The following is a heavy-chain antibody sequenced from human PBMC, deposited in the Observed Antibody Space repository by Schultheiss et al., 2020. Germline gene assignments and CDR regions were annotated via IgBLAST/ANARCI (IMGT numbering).Heavy chain of an antibody. V-gene: IGHV3-30*03. CDR2: ISYDGSNK. CDR3: ARDLGPSHDIGYYYGMDV. J-gene: IGHJ6*02. CDR1: GFTFSSYG. D-gene: IGHD3-9*01. Sequence: GESLKISCAASGFTFSSYGMHWVRQAPGKGLEWVAVISYDGSNKYYADSVKGRFTISRDNSKNTLYLQMNSLRAEDTAVYYCARDLGPSHDIGYYYGMDVWGQGTTVTVSS.